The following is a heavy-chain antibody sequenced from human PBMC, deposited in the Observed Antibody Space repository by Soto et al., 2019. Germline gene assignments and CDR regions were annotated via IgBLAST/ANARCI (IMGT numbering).Heavy chain of an antibody. CDR2: IYTSGST. Sequence: NPSEALSLTCTVSGGSISSYYWSWIRQPAGKGLEWIGRIYTSGSTNYNPSLKSRVTMSVDTSKNQFSLKLSSVTAADTAVYYCAREGVSGSYYRWESLHFDYWGQGTLVTVSS. CDR1: GGSISSYY. J-gene: IGHJ4*02. D-gene: IGHD1-26*01. CDR3: AREGVSGSYYRWESLHFDY. V-gene: IGHV4-4*07.